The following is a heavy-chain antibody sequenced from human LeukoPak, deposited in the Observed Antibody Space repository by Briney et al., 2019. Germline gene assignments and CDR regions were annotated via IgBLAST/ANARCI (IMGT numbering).Heavy chain of an antibody. J-gene: IGHJ4*02. D-gene: IGHD3-16*01. CDR2: INHSGST. V-gene: IGHV4-34*01. CDR3: ARKGVLGYYFDY. CDR1: GGSFSGYY. Sequence: HPSETLSLTCAVYGGSFSGYYWSWIRQPPGKGLEWIGEINHSGSTNYNPSLKSRVTISVDTSKNQFSLKLSSVTAADTAVYYCARKGVLGYYFDYWGQGTLVTVSS.